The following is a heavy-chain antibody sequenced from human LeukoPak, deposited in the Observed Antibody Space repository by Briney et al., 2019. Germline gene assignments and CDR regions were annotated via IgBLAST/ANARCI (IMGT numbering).Heavy chain of an antibody. V-gene: IGHV1-2*02. J-gene: IGHJ4*02. CDR1: GYTFTGYY. D-gene: IGHD3-22*01. CDR2: INPNSGGT. CDR3: ARSVAYYDSSGYAIDY. Sequence: GASAKVSCKASGYTFTGYYMHWVRQAPGQGLEWMGWINPNSGGTNYAQKFQGRVTMTRDTSISTAYMELSRLRSDDTAVYYCARSVAYYDSSGYAIDYWGQGTLVTVSS.